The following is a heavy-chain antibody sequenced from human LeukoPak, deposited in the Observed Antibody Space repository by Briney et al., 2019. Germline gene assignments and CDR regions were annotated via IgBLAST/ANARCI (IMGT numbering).Heavy chain of an antibody. CDR1: GFIFSSFA. V-gene: IGHV3-30-3*01. CDR3: YYYGMDV. J-gene: IGHJ6*02. Sequence: GGSLRLSCAASGFIFSSFAMHWVRQAPAKGLEWVAFISYDGSNKYYADSVKGRFTISRDNSKNTLYLQMNNLRVEDTAVYYSYYYGMDVWGQGTTVTVSS. CDR2: ISYDGSNK.